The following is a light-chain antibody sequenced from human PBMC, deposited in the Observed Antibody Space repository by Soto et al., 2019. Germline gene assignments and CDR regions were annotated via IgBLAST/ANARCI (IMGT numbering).Light chain of an antibody. Sequence: DIQMTQSPSFVSASVGDRVTITCRASQAVSTWLAWYQQKPGDAPKTHHLCCIHLQSGVPSRFSGSGSGTDFTLTIRSLQPEDFATYYCQQSNSFPRTFGGGTKVEIK. V-gene: IGKV1-12*01. CDR1: QAVSTW. CDR3: QQSNSFPRT. CDR2: CI. J-gene: IGKJ4*01.